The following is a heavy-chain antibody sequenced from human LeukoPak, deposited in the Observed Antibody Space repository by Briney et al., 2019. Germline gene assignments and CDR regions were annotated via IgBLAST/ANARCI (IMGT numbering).Heavy chain of an antibody. V-gene: IGHV3-23*01. Sequence: PGGSLRLSCAASGFTFSSYAMSWVRQAPGKGLEWVSAISGSGGSTYYADSVKGRFTISRDNSKNTLYLQMNSLRAEDTAVYYCAKRHDFWSGYYFVAPPDVWGQGTTVTVSS. CDR2: ISGSGGST. J-gene: IGHJ6*02. D-gene: IGHD3-3*01. CDR3: AKRHDFWSGYYFVAPPDV. CDR1: GFTFSSYA.